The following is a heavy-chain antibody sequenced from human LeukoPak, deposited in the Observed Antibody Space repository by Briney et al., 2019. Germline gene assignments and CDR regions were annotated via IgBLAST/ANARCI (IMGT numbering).Heavy chain of an antibody. CDR3: AKEVIAAGGSLEY. J-gene: IGHJ4*02. V-gene: IGHV3-30*18. CDR1: GFTFSSAV. CDR2: ISNDGNNK. D-gene: IGHD6-13*01. Sequence: PGGSLRLSCAASGFTFSSAVMHWVRQAPGKGLEWVAVISNDGNNKYYADSVRGRFTTSRDNSKNTLYVQMNSLRAEDTAVYYCAKEVIAAGGSLEYWGQGTLVTVSS.